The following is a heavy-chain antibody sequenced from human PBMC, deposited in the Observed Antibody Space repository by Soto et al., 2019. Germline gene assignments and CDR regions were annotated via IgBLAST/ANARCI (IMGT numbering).Heavy chain of an antibody. CDR1: MFSFDDYA. CDR2: ISGSGAVT. CDR3: ARVHNSGWYVDY. V-gene: IGHV3-23*01. J-gene: IGHJ4*02. D-gene: IGHD5-12*01. Sequence: GGSMRLSCSASMFSFDDYAMSWVRQAPGKGLEWVSAISGSGAVTYYYADSVKGRFTISRDNSRNTLSLQMNSLRAEDTALYYCARVHNSGWYVDYWGQGALVTVSS.